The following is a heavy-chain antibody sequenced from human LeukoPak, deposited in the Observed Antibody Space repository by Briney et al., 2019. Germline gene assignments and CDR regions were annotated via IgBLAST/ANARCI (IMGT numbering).Heavy chain of an antibody. D-gene: IGHD6-6*01. CDR3: ARDQRGTGSSYEGEDY. V-gene: IGHV3-20*04. CDR2: INWNGGRT. CDR1: RFTYDDFG. Sequence: GGSLRLSCAASRFTYDDFGVSWVRQAPGKGLEWVSGINWNGGRTGYVDSVKGRFTISRDNAKNSLYLQMNSLRAEDAAVYYCARDQRGTGSSYEGEDYWGQGTLVTVSS. J-gene: IGHJ4*02.